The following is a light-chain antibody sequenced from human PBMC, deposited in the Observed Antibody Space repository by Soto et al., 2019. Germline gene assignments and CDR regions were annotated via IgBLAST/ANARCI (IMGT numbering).Light chain of an antibody. CDR2: EVS. CDR1: SSDVGSYNL. J-gene: IGLJ2*01. Sequence: QSALTQPASVAGSPGQSITISCTGASSDVGSYNLVSWYQQHPGKAPKLMFYEVSQRPSGVSNRFSGSKSGNTASLTISGLQADDEADYYCCSYAGSGLGVFGGGTQLTVL. CDR3: CSYAGSGLGV. V-gene: IGLV2-23*02.